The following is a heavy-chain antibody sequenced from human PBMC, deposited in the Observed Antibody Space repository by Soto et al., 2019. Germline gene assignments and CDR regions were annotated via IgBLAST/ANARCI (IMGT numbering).Heavy chain of an antibody. CDR2: IYYSGST. Sequence: HLQLQESGPGLVKPSETLSLTCTVSGGSISSSSYYWGWIRQPPGKGLEWIGTIYYSGSTYYNPSLKSRVTISVDTSKNQFSLKLCSVTAADTAVYYCARRDGYSGSYFYFDYWGQGTLVTVSS. CDR3: ARRDGYSGSYFYFDY. J-gene: IGHJ4*02. D-gene: IGHD1-26*01. CDR1: GGSISSSSYY. V-gene: IGHV4-39*01.